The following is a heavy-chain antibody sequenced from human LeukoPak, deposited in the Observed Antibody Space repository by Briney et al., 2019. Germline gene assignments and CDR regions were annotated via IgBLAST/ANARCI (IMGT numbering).Heavy chain of an antibody. CDR3: ARRGGLRLAFDY. CDR2: ISYDGNNK. D-gene: IGHD3-16*01. Sequence: GGSLRLSCAVSGFTFSSYSMHWVRQAPGKWLELVAVISYDGNNKYYADSVKGRFTISRDNSKNTVHLQMNSLRAEDTAVYYCARRGGLRLAFDYWGQGTLVTVSS. J-gene: IGHJ4*02. V-gene: IGHV3-30*04. CDR1: GFTFSSYS.